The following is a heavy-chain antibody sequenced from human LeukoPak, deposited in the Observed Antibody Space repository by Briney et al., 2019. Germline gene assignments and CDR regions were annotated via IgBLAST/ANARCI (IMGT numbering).Heavy chain of an antibody. V-gene: IGHV1-8*03. CDR1: GYTFTSYD. CDR3: ARGRGWPTQNGFDP. D-gene: IGHD6-19*01. Sequence: ASVKVSCKASGYTFTSYDINWVRQATGQGLEWMGWINPNSGNTGYAQKFQGRVTITRNTSISTAYMELSLKSEDTAVYYCARGRGWPTQNGFDPWGQGTLVTVPS. J-gene: IGHJ5*02. CDR2: INPNSGNT.